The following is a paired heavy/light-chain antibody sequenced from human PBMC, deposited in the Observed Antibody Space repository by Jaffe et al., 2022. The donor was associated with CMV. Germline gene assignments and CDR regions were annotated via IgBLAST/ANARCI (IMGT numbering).Heavy chain of an antibody. D-gene: IGHD2-2*01. Sequence: QITLKESGPTLVKPTQTLTLTCTFSGFSLSTSGVGVGWIRQPPGKALEWLALIYWDDDKRYSPSLKSRLTITKDTSKNQVVLTMTNMDPVDTATYYCAHIFLEGLPAALLSKREAFDIWGQGTMVTVSS. CDR2: IYWDDDK. CDR3: AHIFLEGLPAALLSKREAFDI. V-gene: IGHV2-5*02. J-gene: IGHJ3*02. CDR1: GFSLSTSGVG.
Light chain of an antibody. J-gene: IGKJ5*01. CDR2: DAS. Sequence: DIQMTQSPSSLSASVGDRVTITCQASQDISNYLNWYQQKPGKAPKLLIYDASNLETGVPSRFSGSGSGTDFTFTISSLQPEDIATYYCQQYDNLPTFGQGTRLEIK. CDR3: QQYDNLPT. V-gene: IGKV1-33*01. CDR1: QDISNY.